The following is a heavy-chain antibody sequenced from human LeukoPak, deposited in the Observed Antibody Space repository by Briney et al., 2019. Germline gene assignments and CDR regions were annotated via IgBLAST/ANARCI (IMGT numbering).Heavy chain of an antibody. J-gene: IGHJ3*02. CDR2: ISSSGSTI. CDR3: ARDITPYDYVWGSYRQDAFDI. V-gene: IGHV3-11*01. D-gene: IGHD3-16*02. Sequence: GGSLRPSCAASGFTFSDYYMSWIRQAPGKGLEWVSYISSSGSTIYYADSVKGRFTISRDNAKNSLYLQMNSLRAEDTAVYYCARDITPYDYVWGSYRQDAFDIWGQGTMVTVSS. CDR1: GFTFSDYY.